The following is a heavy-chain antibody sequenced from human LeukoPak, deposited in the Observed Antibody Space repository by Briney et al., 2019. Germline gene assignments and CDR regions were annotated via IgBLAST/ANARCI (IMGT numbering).Heavy chain of an antibody. Sequence: SQTLSLTCTVSGGSISSGDYYWSWIRQPPGTGLEWIGYIYYSGSTYYNPSLKSRVTISVDTSKNQSSLKLSSVTAADTAVYYCARDRLGDPIDYWGQGTLVTVSS. CDR3: ARDRLGDPIDY. J-gene: IGHJ4*02. CDR2: IYYSGST. D-gene: IGHD3-16*01. CDR1: GGSISSGDYY. V-gene: IGHV4-30-4*08.